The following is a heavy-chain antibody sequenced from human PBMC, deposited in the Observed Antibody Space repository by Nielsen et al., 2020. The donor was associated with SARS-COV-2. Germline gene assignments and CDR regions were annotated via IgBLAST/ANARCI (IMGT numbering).Heavy chain of an antibody. V-gene: IGHV5-51*01. CDR2: IYPDDSDT. J-gene: IGHJ6*02. D-gene: IGHD6-13*01. Sequence: VRQMPGKGLEWMGIIYPDDSDTNYSPSFQGQVTISADKSISTAYLQWSSLKASDTAMYYCARTAGTGVYYYYGMDVWGQGTTVTVSS. CDR3: ARTAGTGVYYYYGMDV.